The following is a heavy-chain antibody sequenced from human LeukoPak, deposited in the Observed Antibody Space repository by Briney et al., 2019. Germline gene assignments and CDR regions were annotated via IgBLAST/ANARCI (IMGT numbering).Heavy chain of an antibody. CDR1: GFRFGRYG. D-gene: IGHD5/OR15-5a*01. V-gene: IGHV3-33*06. Sequence: GGSLRLSCAGSGFRFGRYGMHWVRQTPGKGREWVAMIWYDGSKKNYADSVKGRFTMSRDNSKNTVYLEMNSLRVEDTAVYYCAKEHSVWPLNWFDPWGQGTLVTVSS. J-gene: IGHJ5*02. CDR3: AKEHSVWPLNWFDP. CDR2: IWYDGSKK.